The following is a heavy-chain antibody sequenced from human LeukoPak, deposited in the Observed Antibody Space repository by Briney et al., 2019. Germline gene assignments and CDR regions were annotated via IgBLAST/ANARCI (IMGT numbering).Heavy chain of an antibody. Sequence: GGLLRDSCAAAECIYSSYGLHMVRQAPGKGLEWVAVISYDGSNKYYADSVKGRFTISRDNSKNTLYLQMNSLRADDTAVYYCAKGGAVSSKSITLLRGTRRYNYYMDVWGKGTTVTISS. CDR1: ECIYSSYG. J-gene: IGHJ6*03. CDR2: ISYDGSNK. D-gene: IGHD3-10*01. CDR3: AKGGAVSSKSITLLRGTRRYNYYMDV. V-gene: IGHV3-30*18.